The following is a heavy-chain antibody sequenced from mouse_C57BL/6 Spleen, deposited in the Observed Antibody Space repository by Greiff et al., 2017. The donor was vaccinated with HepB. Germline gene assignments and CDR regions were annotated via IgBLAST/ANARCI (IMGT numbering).Heavy chain of an antibody. CDR2: IHPKSGST. D-gene: IGHD1-1*01. J-gene: IGHJ4*01. CDR1: GYTFTSYW. CDR3: ARAYGSNDEVDY. V-gene: IGHV1-64*01. Sequence: VQLQQPGAELVKPGASVKLSCKASGYTFTSYWMHWVKQRPGQGLEWIGMIHPKSGSTNYNEKFKSKATLTVDKSSSTAYMQLSSLTSEDSAVYYCARAYGSNDEVDYWGQGTSVTVSS.